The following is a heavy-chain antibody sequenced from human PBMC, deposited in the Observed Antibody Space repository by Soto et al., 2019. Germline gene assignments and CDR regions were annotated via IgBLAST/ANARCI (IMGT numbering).Heavy chain of an antibody. CDR3: ARISWGYDILTGYYPYGMDV. Sequence: ASVKVSCKASGYTFTSYGISWVRQAPGQGLEWMGWMNPNSGNTGYAQKFQGRVTMTRNTSISTAYMELSSLRSEDTAAYYCARISWGYDILTGYYPYGMDVWGQGTTVTVSS. D-gene: IGHD3-9*01. V-gene: IGHV1-8*02. CDR1: GYTFTSYG. CDR2: MNPNSGNT. J-gene: IGHJ6*02.